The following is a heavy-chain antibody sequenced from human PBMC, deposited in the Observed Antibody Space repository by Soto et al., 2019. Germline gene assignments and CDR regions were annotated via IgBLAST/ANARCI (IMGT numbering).Heavy chain of an antibody. V-gene: IGHV4-30-4*01. Sequence: PSETLSLTCTVSGGSISSGDYSWSWIRQPPGKGREWIGFPYYSGSTYYTPSLRNRVTIAVDTSKIQYSQKRSSVTAADTAMYYCAKVLHYYDSPYWDWFDPWGQGTLVTVSS. D-gene: IGHD3-22*01. J-gene: IGHJ5*01. CDR3: AKVLHYYDSPYWDWFDP. CDR2: PYYSGST. CDR1: GGSISSGDYS.